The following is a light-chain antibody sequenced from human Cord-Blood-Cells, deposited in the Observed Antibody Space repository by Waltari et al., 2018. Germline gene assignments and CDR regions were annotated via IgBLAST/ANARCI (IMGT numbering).Light chain of an antibody. V-gene: IGKV4-1*01. CDR1: QSVLYSSNNKNY. Sequence: DIVMTQSPDSLAVSLGERATINCKSSQSVLYSSNNKNYLAWYQQKPEQPPKLLIYWASTRESGVPDRFRGSGSGTDFTLTISSLQAEDVAVYYCQQYYSTPPWTFGQGTKVEIK. J-gene: IGKJ1*01. CDR2: WAS. CDR3: QQYYSTPPWT.